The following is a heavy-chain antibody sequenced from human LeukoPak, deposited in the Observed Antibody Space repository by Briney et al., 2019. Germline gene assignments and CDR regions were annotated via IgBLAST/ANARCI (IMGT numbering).Heavy chain of an antibody. J-gene: IGHJ3*01. CDR1: TFSFSRYP. CDR3: ARETGGPYYYGSGLL. CDR2: ISGSGGST. D-gene: IGHD3-10*01. V-gene: IGHV3-23*01. Sequence: GGSLRLSCAASTFSFSRYPMGWVRQAPGKGLEWVSAISGSGGSTYYADSVKGRFTISRDNSKNTLYLQMNSLRAEDTAVYYCARETGGPYYYGSGLLWGQGTMVTVSS.